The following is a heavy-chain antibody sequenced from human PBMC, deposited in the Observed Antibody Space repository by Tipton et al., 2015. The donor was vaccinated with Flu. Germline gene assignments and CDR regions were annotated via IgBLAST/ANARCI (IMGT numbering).Heavy chain of an antibody. V-gene: IGHV3-11*01. J-gene: IGHJ6*02. CDR2: ISSSGSTI. D-gene: IGHD3-22*01. CDR3: ARDKTRIVVDAYYYYGMDV. Sequence: SLRLSCAASGFTFSDYYMSWIRQAPGKGLEWVSYISSSGSTIYYADSVKGRFTISRDNAKNSLYLQMNSLRAEDTAVYYCARDKTRIVVDAYYYYGMDVWGQGTTVTVSS. CDR1: GFTFSDYY.